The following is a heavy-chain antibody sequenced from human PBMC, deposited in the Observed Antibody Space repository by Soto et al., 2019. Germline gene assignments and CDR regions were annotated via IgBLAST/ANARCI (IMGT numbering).Heavy chain of an antibody. J-gene: IGHJ3*02. V-gene: IGHV1-69*13. CDR3: ARHAGRTYYDILTGPFDI. CDR1: GGTFSSYA. Sequence: SVKVSCKASGGTFSSYAISWGRQAPVQGLEWMGGIIPIFGTANYAQKFQGRVTITADESTSIAYMELSSLRSEDMAVYYCARHAGRTYYDILTGPFDIWGQGTMVTVS. CDR2: IIPIFGTA. D-gene: IGHD3-9*01.